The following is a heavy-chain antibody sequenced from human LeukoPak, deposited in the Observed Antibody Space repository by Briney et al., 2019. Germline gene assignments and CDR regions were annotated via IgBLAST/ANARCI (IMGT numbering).Heavy chain of an antibody. J-gene: IGHJ4*02. CDR1: GYSISSGFY. CDR3: ARARNWNDGVYFDY. Sequence: SETLSLTCAVSGYSISSGFYWGWIRQPPGKGLEWIGSIYHSGSTYYNPSLKSRVTISVETSKNQVSLKLSSVPAADTAVYYCARARNWNDGVYFDYWGQGTLVTVSS. V-gene: IGHV4-38-2*01. D-gene: IGHD1-1*01. CDR2: IYHSGST.